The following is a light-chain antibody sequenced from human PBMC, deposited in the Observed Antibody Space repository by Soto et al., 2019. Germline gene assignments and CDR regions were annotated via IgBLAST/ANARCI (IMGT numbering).Light chain of an antibody. V-gene: IGKV1-5*01. Sequence: DTQMTQSPSTLSASVGDRVTNACRASQNINSWLAWYQQKPGQAPKLLIYDASSLENGVPSRFRGRGSGTEFTLTISSLQPDDFATYYCQQYNSYSWTFGQGTEVEIK. CDR3: QQYNSYSWT. CDR2: DAS. CDR1: QNINSW. J-gene: IGKJ1*01.